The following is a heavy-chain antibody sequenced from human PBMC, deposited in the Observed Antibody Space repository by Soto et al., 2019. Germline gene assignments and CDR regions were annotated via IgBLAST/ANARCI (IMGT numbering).Heavy chain of an antibody. J-gene: IGHJ4*02. Sequence: GGSLRLSCAASGFTFSSYWMSWVRQAPGKGLEWVANIKQDGSEKYYVDSVKGRFTISRDNAKNSLYLQMNSLRAEDTAVYYCARGGNRGYSYGKPFDYWGQGTLVTVSS. CDR1: GFTFSSYW. D-gene: IGHD5-18*01. CDR2: IKQDGSEK. V-gene: IGHV3-7*01. CDR3: ARGGNRGYSYGKPFDY.